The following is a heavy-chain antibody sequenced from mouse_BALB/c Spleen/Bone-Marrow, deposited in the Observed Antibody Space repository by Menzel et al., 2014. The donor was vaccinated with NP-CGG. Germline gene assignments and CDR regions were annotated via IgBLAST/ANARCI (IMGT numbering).Heavy chain of an antibody. CDR3: TRDPGNSGTEFAY. CDR1: GFTFSDYY. J-gene: IGHJ3*01. D-gene: IGHD4-1*01. Sequence: DVHLVESGGGLVKPGGSLKLSCAVSGFTFSDYYLYWVRQTPEKRLEWVATISDGGSYTRYPGSVKGRFTISRDNAKNNLYLQMSSLKSEDTAMYYCTRDPGNSGTEFAYWGQGTLVTVSA. CDR2: ISDGGSYT. V-gene: IGHV5-4*02.